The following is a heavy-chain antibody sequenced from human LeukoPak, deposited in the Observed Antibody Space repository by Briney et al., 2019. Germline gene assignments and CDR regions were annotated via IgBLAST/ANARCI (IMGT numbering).Heavy chain of an antibody. D-gene: IGHD4-4*01. J-gene: IGHJ4*02. CDR3: AREGRVVTASFDY. V-gene: IGHV3-21*01. Sequence: GGSLRLSCAASGFTFSSYSMNWVRQAPGKGLEWVSSISSSSSYIYYADSVKGRFTISRDNAKNSLYLQMNSLRAADTAVYYCAREGRVVTASFDYWGQGTLVTVSS. CDR1: GFTFSSYS. CDR2: ISSSSSYI.